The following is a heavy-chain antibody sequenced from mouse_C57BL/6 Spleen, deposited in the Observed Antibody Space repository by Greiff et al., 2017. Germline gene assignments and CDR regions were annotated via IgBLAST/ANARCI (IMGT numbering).Heavy chain of an antibody. CDR2: IDPSDSYT. V-gene: IGHV1-69*01. CDR1: GYTFTSYW. D-gene: IGHD2-2*01. J-gene: IGHJ2*01. Sequence: QVQLQQSGAELVMPGASVKLSCKASGYTFTSYWMHWVKQRPGQGLEWIGEIDPSDSYTNYNQKFKGKSTLTVDKSSSTAYMQLSSLTSEDSAVYYCARSGEGLPRDYWGQGTTLTVSS. CDR3: ARSGEGLPRDY.